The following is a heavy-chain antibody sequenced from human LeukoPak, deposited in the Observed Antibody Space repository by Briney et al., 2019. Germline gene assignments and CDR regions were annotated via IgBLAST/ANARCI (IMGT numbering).Heavy chain of an antibody. CDR3: ARGGGEGIVVVPAARDFDY. CDR2: INHSGST. CDR1: GGSLSGYY. J-gene: IGHJ4*02. Sequence: SETLSLTCAVYGGSLSGYYWSWIRQPPGKGLEWIGEINHSGSTNYNPSLKSRVTISVDTSKNQFSLKLSSVTAADTAVYYCARGGGEGIVVVPAARDFDYWGQGTLVTVSS. D-gene: IGHD2-2*01. V-gene: IGHV4-34*01.